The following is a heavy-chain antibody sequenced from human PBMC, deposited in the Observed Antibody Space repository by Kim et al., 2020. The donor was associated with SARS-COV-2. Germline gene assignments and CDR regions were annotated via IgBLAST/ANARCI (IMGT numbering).Heavy chain of an antibody. D-gene: IGHD3-10*01. J-gene: IGHJ4*02. Sequence: GGSLRLSWAASGFTFSSYSMNWVRQAPGKGLEWVSYISSSSSTIYYADSVKGRFTISRDNAKNSLYLQMNSLRDEDTAVYYCARDEVGGPTPGYFDYWGQGTLVTVSS. CDR3: ARDEVGGPTPGYFDY. V-gene: IGHV3-48*02. CDR2: ISSSSSTI. CDR1: GFTFSSYS.